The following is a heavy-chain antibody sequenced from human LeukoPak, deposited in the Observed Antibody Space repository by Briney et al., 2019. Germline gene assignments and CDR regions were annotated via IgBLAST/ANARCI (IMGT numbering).Heavy chain of an antibody. J-gene: IGHJ6*02. CDR3: ARDKQLNYYYYYGMDV. CDR2: IWYDGSNK. V-gene: IGHV3-33*08. D-gene: IGHD6-13*01. CDR1: GFTFSSYG. Sequence: GGSLRLSCAASGFTFSSYGMHWVRQAPGKGLEWVAVIWYDGSNKYYADSVKGRFTISRDNSKNTLYLQMNSLRAEDTAVYYCARDKQLNYYYYYGMDVWGQGTTVTVSS.